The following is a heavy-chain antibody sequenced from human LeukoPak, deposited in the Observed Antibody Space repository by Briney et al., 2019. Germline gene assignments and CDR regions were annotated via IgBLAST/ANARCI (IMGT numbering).Heavy chain of an antibody. J-gene: IGHJ3*02. D-gene: IGHD1-26*01. Sequence: HAGGSLRLSCAASGFTFNSYAMTWVRQAPGKGLEWVSGISDSDDSTFYADSVKGRFTISRDNSKNTLYLQMNSLRAEDTAVYYCATTRRGGSYLPEYAFDIWGQGTMVTVSS. CDR2: ISDSDDST. CDR1: GFTFNSYA. V-gene: IGHV3-23*01. CDR3: ATTRRGGSYLPEYAFDI.